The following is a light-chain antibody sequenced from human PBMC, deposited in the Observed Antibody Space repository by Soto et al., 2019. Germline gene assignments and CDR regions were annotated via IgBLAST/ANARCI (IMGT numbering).Light chain of an antibody. CDR3: QQYDSPRT. CDR1: QSVSQSVTTN. Sequence: IVMMQFPATLSVSPGERVTLSFRASQSVSQSVTTNLAWYQQKPGQAPRLLIYGASSRATGIPDRLSGSGSGTEFTLTISRLAPEDFAVYYCQQYDSPRTFGQGTKVDI. V-gene: IGKV3-20*01. CDR2: GAS. J-gene: IGKJ1*01.